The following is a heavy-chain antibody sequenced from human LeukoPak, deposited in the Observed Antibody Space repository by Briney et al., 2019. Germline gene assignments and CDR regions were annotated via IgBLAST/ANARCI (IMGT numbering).Heavy chain of an antibody. D-gene: IGHD3-3*01. Sequence: ASVKVSCKASGYTFTSYYMHWVRQAPGQGLEWMGIINPSGGSTSYAQKYQGRVTMTRDTSTSTVYMELSSLRSEDTAVYYCARALEWLPNYYYYGMDVWGQGTTVTVSS. CDR2: INPSGGST. V-gene: IGHV1-46*01. J-gene: IGHJ6*02. CDR3: ARALEWLPNYYYYGMDV. CDR1: GYTFTSYY.